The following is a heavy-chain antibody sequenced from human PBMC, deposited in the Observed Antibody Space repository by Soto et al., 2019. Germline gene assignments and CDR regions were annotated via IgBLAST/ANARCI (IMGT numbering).Heavy chain of an antibody. D-gene: IGHD5-18*01. Sequence: SETLSLTCTVSGGSVGSGEYYYSWIRQPPGKGLEWIGYIYDSGITNYTPSLKGRVTMSLDRSNNQVSLKLSSETAADTAVYFCARDVAHGYTENVWGQGTMVTVSS. J-gene: IGHJ3*01. CDR3: ARDVAHGYTENV. CDR2: IYDSGIT. V-gene: IGHV4-30-4*01. CDR1: GGSVGSGEYY.